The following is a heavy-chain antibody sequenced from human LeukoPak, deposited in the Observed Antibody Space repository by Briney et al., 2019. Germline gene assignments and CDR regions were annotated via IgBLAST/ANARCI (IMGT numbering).Heavy chain of an antibody. CDR1: GFTFSSYS. CDR2: ISSSSSYI. Sequence: PWGSLRLSCAASGFTFSSYSMNWVRQAPGKGLEWVSSISSSSSYIYYADSVKGRFTISRDNAKNSLYLQMNSLRAEDTAVYYCARADCSGGSCYSYFDYWGQGTLVTVSS. V-gene: IGHV3-21*01. J-gene: IGHJ4*02. CDR3: ARADCSGGSCYSYFDY. D-gene: IGHD2-15*01.